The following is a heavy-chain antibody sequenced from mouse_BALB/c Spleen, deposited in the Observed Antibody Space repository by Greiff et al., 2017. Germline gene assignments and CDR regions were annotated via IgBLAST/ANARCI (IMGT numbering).Heavy chain of an antibody. J-gene: IGHJ4*01. V-gene: IGHV5-6-3*01. CDR3: ARDEGMITTWGYAMDY. CDR2: INSNGGST. Sequence: EVMLVESGGGLVQPGGSLKLSCAASGFTFSSYGMSWVRQTPDKRLELVATINSNGGSTYYPDSVKGRFTISRDNAKNTLYLQMSSLKSEDTAMYYCARDEGMITTWGYAMDYWGQGTSVTVSS. D-gene: IGHD2-4*01. CDR1: GFTFSSYG.